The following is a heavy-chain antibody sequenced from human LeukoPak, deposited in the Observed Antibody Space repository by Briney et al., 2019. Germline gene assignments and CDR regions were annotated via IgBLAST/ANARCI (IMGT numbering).Heavy chain of an antibody. Sequence: GGSLSLSCAASGFTFSSYAMNWVRQAPGKGLEGVSAINSNGGSTYYADSVKGRFTISRDNSKNTLYLQMNSLRAEDTAVYYCAKGPLPRIDYWGQGTLVTVSS. J-gene: IGHJ4*02. V-gene: IGHV3-23*01. CDR3: AKGPLPRIDY. CDR2: INSNGGST. CDR1: GFTFSSYA.